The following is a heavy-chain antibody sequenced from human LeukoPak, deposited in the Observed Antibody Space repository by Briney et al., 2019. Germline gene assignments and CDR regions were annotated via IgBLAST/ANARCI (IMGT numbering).Heavy chain of an antibody. D-gene: IGHD7-27*01. Sequence: PSQTLSLTCDISGDSVSRDTAAWSWIRQSPSRGLEWLGRTYYRFKWFNDYAPSVKSRITINADTVKNQVSLHLNSVTPEDTAVYYCASRKLGNDYWGQGTLVTVSS. CDR3: ASRKLGNDY. V-gene: IGHV6-1*01. J-gene: IGHJ4*02. CDR2: TYYRFKWFN. CDR1: GDSVSRDTAA.